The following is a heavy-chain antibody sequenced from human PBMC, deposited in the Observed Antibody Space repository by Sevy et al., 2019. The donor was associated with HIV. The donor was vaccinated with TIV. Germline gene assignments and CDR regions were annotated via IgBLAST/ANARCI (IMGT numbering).Heavy chain of an antibody. CDR2: ISYRTTT. Sequence: SETLSLTCSVSGGSVSSGDYYWGWIRQSPGKGLECIGYISYRTTTNYNPSLKSRVTISVDSSKNQFSLRLTSVTAADTAIYYCAREKMTGTVVPPHGFDFWGQGALVTVSS. CDR1: GGSVSSGDYY. D-gene: IGHD1-7*01. CDR3: AREKMTGTVVPPHGFDF. V-gene: IGHV4-61*08. J-gene: IGHJ4*02.